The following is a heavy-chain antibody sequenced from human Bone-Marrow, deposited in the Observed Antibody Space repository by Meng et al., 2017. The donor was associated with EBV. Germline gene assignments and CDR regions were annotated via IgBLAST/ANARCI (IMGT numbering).Heavy chain of an antibody. D-gene: IGHD5-24*01. Sequence: QVQLLESGGGVVQRGRSLRLSCAASGFTFSSYGRNWVRQAPGKGLEWVAVISFDGIRKDYADSVKGRFTISRDNPKNTLFLQMNSLRTDDTAVYYCAKDFVEMATFFDYWGQGALVTVSS. CDR1: GFTFSSYG. V-gene: IGHV3-30*18. J-gene: IGHJ4*02. CDR3: AKDFVEMATFFDY. CDR2: ISFDGIRK.